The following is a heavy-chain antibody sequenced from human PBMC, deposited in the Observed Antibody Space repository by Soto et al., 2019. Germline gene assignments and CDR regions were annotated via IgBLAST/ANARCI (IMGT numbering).Heavy chain of an antibody. CDR1: GFTFSSYG. D-gene: IGHD6-19*01. J-gene: IGHJ6*02. CDR3: VKDGSSGWPYYYGMDV. Sequence: QVQLVESGGGVVQPGRSLRLSCAASGFTFSSYGMHWVRQAPGKGLEWVAVISYDGSNKYYADSLKGRFTVSRDNSKNTLYLQMSSLRAEDTAVYYFVKDGSSGWPYYYGMDVWGQGTTVTVSS. V-gene: IGHV3-30*18. CDR2: ISYDGSNK.